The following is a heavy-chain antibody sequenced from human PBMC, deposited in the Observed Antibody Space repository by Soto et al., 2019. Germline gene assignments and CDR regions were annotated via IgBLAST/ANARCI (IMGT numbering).Heavy chain of an antibody. CDR3: ARPRDYGDYLYYGMDV. Sequence: QVQLVQSGAEVKKPGSSVKVSCKASGGTFSSYAISWVRQAPGQGLEWMGGIIPIFGTANYAQKFQGRVSITADESTSTAYMELSSLRSEDTAVYYCARPRDYGDYLYYGMDVWGQGTTVTVSS. CDR1: GGTFSSYA. V-gene: IGHV1-69*12. CDR2: IIPIFGTA. J-gene: IGHJ6*02. D-gene: IGHD4-17*01.